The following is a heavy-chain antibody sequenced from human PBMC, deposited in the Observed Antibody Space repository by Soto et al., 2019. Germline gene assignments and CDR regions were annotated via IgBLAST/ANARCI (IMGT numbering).Heavy chain of an antibody. CDR2: ISSSGSTI. J-gene: IGHJ4*02. D-gene: IGHD3-22*01. CDR1: GFTFSSYE. V-gene: IGHV3-48*03. CDR3: ATPRSYYYDSSGYY. Sequence: EVQLVESGGGLVQPGGSLRLSCAASGFTFSSYEMNWVHQAPGKGLEWVSYISSSGSTIYYADSVKGRFTISRDNAKNSLYLQMNSLRAEDTAVYYCATPRSYYYDSSGYYWGQGTLVTVSS.